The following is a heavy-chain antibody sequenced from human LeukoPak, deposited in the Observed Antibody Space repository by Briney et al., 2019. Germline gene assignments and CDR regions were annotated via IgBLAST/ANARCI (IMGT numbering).Heavy chain of an antibody. CDR1: GCIFTDYY. D-gene: IGHD3-10*01. V-gene: IGHV1-2*02. Sequence: ASVKVSCKASGCIFTDYYIHWVRQARGDGLGWMGWINPNSGGTYFAQKFEARVTLTRDTSINTGYLEMRGLTSDDTAVYYCAKSQYSFASGSSRPLFDYWGPGTLVSVSS. CDR2: INPNSGGT. J-gene: IGHJ4*02. CDR3: AKSQYSFASGSSRPLFDY.